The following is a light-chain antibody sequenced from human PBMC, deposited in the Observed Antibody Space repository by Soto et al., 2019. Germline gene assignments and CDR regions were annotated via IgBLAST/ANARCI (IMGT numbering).Light chain of an antibody. Sequence: QSVLTQPPSVSGAPGQRVTISCTGSSSNIGEGYDVHLYQQLPGTAPKLLIYGNSNRPSGVPDRCSGSKSGTSASLAITGLQAEDEADYYCQSYDSSLSGSYVFGTRTKLTVL. V-gene: IGLV1-40*01. CDR2: GNS. CDR1: SSNIGEGYD. CDR3: QSYDSSLSGSYV. J-gene: IGLJ1*01.